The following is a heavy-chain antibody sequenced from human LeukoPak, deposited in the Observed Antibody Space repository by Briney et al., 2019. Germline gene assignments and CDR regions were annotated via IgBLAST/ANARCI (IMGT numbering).Heavy chain of an antibody. D-gene: IGHD6-13*01. CDR2: IYSGGST. Sequence: GGSLRLSCAASGFTVSSNYMSWVRQAPGKGLEWVSVIYSGGSTYYADSVKGLFTISRDNSKNTLYLQMNSLRAEDTAVYYCARALLIAAVGINWFDPWGQGTLVTVSS. V-gene: IGHV3-53*01. J-gene: IGHJ5*02. CDR1: GFTVSSNY. CDR3: ARALLIAAVGINWFDP.